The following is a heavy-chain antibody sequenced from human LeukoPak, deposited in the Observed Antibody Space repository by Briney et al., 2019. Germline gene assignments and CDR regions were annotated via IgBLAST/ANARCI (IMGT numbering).Heavy chain of an antibody. D-gene: IGHD3-3*01. CDR2: ISSNGGST. Sequence: GGSLRLSCAASGFTFSSYAMHWVSQAPGKGLEYVSAISSNGGSTYYANSVKGRFTISRDNSKNTLYLQMGSLRAEDMAVYYCARDSSGYYDFWSGSNGMDVWGQGTAVTVSS. V-gene: IGHV3-64*01. CDR1: GFTFSSYA. J-gene: IGHJ6*02. CDR3: ARDSSGYYDFWSGSNGMDV.